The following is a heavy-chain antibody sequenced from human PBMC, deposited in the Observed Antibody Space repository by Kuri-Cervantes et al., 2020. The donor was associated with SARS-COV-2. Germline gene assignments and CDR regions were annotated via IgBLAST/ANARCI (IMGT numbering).Heavy chain of an antibody. CDR1: GFTFSSYA. D-gene: IGHD5-24*01. V-gene: IGHV3-30-3*01. Sequence: GGSLRLSCAASGFTFSSYAMHWVRQAPGKGLEWVAVISYDGSNKYYADSVKGRFTISRDNSKNTLYLQMNTLRAEDTAVYYCVTCLARDLYVEHYFDYWAREPWSPSPQ. CDR3: VTCLARDLYVEHYFDY. CDR2: ISYDGSNK. J-gene: IGHJ4*02.